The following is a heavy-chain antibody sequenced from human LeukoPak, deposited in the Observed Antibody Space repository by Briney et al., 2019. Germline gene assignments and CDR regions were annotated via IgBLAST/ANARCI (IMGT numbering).Heavy chain of an antibody. J-gene: IGHJ4*02. CDR1: GGSISSSSDF. CDR2: IRNRGNSYTT. V-gene: IGHV3-72*01. D-gene: IGHD4-11*01. CDR3: ARDLAQYYFDY. Sequence: LSLTCTVSGGSISSSSDFWGWIRQPPGKGLEWVSRIRNRGNSYTTEYAASVKGRFTISRDDSKNSLYLQMNSLKTEDTAVYYCARDLAQYYFDYWGQGTLVTVSS.